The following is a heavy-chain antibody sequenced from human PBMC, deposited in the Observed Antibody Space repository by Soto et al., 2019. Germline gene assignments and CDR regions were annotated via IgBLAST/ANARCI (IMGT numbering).Heavy chain of an antibody. CDR2: ISYDGSNK. CDR1: GFTFSSYA. Sequence: PGGSLRLSCAASGFTFSSYAMHWVRQAPGKGLEWVAVISYDGSNKYYADSVKSRFTIYRDNSKNTLYLPMNSQRAEDKAVYYCARSDYGDYLWFDPWGQGTRVTVSS. CDR3: ARSDYGDYLWFDP. V-gene: IGHV3-30-3*01. D-gene: IGHD4-17*01. J-gene: IGHJ5*02.